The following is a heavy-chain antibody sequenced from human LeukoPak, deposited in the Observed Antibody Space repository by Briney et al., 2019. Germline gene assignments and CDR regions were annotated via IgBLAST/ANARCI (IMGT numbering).Heavy chain of an antibody. Sequence: SETLSLTCTVSGGSISSYYWSWIRQPPGKGLEWIGYIYYSGSTNYNPSLKSRVTISVDTSKNQFSLKLSSVTAADTAVYYCARHTVDSSSWYLFDYWGQGTLVTVSS. CDR1: GGSISSYY. CDR3: ARHTVDSSSWYLFDY. V-gene: IGHV4-59*01. CDR2: IYYSGST. D-gene: IGHD6-13*01. J-gene: IGHJ4*02.